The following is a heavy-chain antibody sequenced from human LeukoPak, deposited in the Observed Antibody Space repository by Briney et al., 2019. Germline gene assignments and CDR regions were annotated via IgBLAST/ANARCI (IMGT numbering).Heavy chain of an antibody. CDR1: GGSSSISSYY. J-gene: IGHJ4*02. CDR3: ARESGSYSPFDY. Sequence: SETLSLTCTVSGGSSSISSYYWSWIRQPAGKGLEWIGRIYTSGSTNYNPSLKSRVTMSVDTSKNQFSLKLSSVTAADTAVYYYARESGSYSPFDYWGQGTLVTVSS. D-gene: IGHD1-26*01. CDR2: IYTSGST. V-gene: IGHV4-4*07.